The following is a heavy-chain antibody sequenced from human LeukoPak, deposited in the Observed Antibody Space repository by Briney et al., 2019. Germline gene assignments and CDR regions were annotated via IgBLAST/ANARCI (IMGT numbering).Heavy chain of an antibody. J-gene: IGHJ3*01. CDR3: AREGMIRGVPDAFDL. CDR2: IKQDGIEK. V-gene: IGHV3-7*01. Sequence: GSLRLSCEASGFIFRSYWMDWVRQVPGKGLEWVANIKQDGIEKYFVGSVKGRFDISRDNAKNSVYLQMSSLRVEDTAVYYCAREGMIRGVPDAFDLWGQGTMVTVSS. D-gene: IGHD3-10*01. CDR1: GFIFRSYW.